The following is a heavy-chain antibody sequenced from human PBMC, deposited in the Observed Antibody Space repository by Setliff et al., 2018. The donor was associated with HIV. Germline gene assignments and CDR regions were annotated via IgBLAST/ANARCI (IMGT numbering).Heavy chain of an antibody. CDR1: GGSFSGYY. D-gene: IGHD6-6*01. J-gene: IGHJ3*02. CDR2: NNHRGST. V-gene: IGHV4-34*01. CDR3: ARGYEGSSPGGAFDI. Sequence: SETLSLTCAVYGGSFSGYYWSWIRQPPGKGLEWIGENNHRGSTNYNPSLKSRVTISVDTSKNQFSVRLSSVTAADTAVYYCARGYEGSSPGGAFDIWGLGTMVTVSS.